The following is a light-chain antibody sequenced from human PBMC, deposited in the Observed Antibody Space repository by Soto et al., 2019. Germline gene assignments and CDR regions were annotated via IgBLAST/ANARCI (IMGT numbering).Light chain of an antibody. CDR2: GAS. Sequence: EVVLTQSPGTLSLSPGERATLSCRASQGVTTAYLAWYQHKPGQAPRLLIYGASNRATGIPDRFSGSGSGTDFTITISRLEPEDFALYSCQQYGASPLFTFGPGTKVDLK. CDR3: QQYGASPLFT. J-gene: IGKJ3*01. CDR1: QGVTTAY. V-gene: IGKV3-20*01.